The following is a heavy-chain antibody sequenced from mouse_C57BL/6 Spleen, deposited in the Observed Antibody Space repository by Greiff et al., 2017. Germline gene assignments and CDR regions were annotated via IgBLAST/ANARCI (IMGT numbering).Heavy chain of an antibody. CDR3: ARSPYYDGSRDYFDY. CDR1: GYTFTGYW. J-gene: IGHJ2*01. Sequence: QVQLQQSGAELMKPGASVKLSCKATGYTFTGYWIEWVKQRPGHGLEWIGEILPGSGSTNYNEKFKGKATFTADTSSNTAYMQLSSLATEDSAIYYCARSPYYDGSRDYFDYWGQGTTLTVSS. V-gene: IGHV1-9*01. CDR2: ILPGSGST. D-gene: IGHD1-1*01.